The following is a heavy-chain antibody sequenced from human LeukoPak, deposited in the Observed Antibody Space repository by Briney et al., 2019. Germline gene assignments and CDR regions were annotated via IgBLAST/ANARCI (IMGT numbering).Heavy chain of an antibody. V-gene: IGHV1-2*06. CDR3: ARAGAGQFGYQAGPFDF. J-gene: IGHJ4*02. Sequence: ASVKVSCKASGYTFTGYYIHWVRQAPGQGLERMGQINPNNGDADYAQKFQGRVAMTWDTSINTAYMELSRLRSDDTAVYYCARAGAGQFGYQAGPFDFWGQGSLVTVSS. CDR2: INPNNGDA. D-gene: IGHD3-16*01. CDR1: GYTFTGYY.